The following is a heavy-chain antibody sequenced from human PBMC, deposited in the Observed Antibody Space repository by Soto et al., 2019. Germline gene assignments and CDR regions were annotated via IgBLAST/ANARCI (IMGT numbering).Heavy chain of an antibody. CDR3: ARRAFGSSRSFDL. CDR1: GFAFSSHP. V-gene: IGHV3-23*01. Sequence: VQLLESGGDLVHPGGSLRLSCAASGFAFSSHPMSWVRQAPERGLEWVSGISDGGDLTYNADSVKGRFTITRDNSKNILFLQMNSLGAEDTAFYYCARRAFGSSRSFDLWGQGTMVTVSS. CDR2: ISDGGDLT. J-gene: IGHJ3*01. D-gene: IGHD6-6*01.